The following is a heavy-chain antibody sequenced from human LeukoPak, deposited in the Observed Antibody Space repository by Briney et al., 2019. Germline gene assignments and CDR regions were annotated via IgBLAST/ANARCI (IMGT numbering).Heavy chain of an antibody. Sequence: PGGSLSLLCAVSGLIQSFYWKSWAPESPGKGLQWVANKKQDGSEKHYVDSVRGRFTIYRENAKNSLYLQMNSLRAEDTAVYYCARSLRRSYYHSSGYDYWDQGTLATVSS. CDR1: GLIQSFYW. J-gene: IGHJ4*02. CDR2: KKQDGSEK. CDR3: ARSLRRSYYHSSGYDY. V-gene: IGHV3-7*01. D-gene: IGHD3-22*01.